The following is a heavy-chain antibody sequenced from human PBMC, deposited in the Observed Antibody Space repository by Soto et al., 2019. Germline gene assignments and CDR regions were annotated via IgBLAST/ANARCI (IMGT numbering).Heavy chain of an antibody. D-gene: IGHD6-13*01. CDR3: ARDLVAAAGLAYYNWFDP. J-gene: IGHJ5*02. CDR2: ISAYNGNT. V-gene: IGHV1-18*04. Sequence: ASVKVSCKASGYTFTSYGMSWVRQAPGQGLEWMGWISAYNGNTNYAQKLQGRVTMTTDTSTSTAYMEPRSLRSDDTAVYYCARDLVAAAGLAYYNWFDPWGQGTLVNVSS. CDR1: GYTFTSYG.